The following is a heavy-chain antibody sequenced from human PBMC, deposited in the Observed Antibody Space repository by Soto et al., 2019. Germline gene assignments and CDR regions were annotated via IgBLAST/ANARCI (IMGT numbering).Heavy chain of an antibody. D-gene: IGHD2-2*01. Sequence: GGSLRLSCEASGFAFSDYYMSWIRQAPGKGLEWISDISSSGGSIQYADSVKGRFTISRDNARNSLYLQMDSLRAEDTAVYFCVRVRGYCRSTSCYPGNWGQGTLVTVSS. CDR3: VRVRGYCRSTSCYPGN. V-gene: IGHV3-11*01. CDR1: GFAFSDYY. J-gene: IGHJ4*02. CDR2: ISSSGGSI.